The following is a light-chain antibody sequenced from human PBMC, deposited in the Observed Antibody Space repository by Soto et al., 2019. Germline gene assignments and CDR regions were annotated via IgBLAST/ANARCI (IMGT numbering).Light chain of an antibody. CDR3: TSYAGSNIPVV. J-gene: IGLJ2*01. Sequence: QSALTQPPPASGSPGQSVTISCTGTSSDVGGYNFVSWYQQHPGKAPKLMIYEVSKRPSGVPDRFSGSKSGNTASLTVSGLQADDEADYYCTSYAGSNIPVVFGGGTKLTVL. V-gene: IGLV2-8*01. CDR2: EVS. CDR1: SSDVGGYNF.